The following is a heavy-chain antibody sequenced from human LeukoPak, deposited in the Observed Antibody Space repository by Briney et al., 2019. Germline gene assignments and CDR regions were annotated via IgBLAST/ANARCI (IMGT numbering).Heavy chain of an antibody. Sequence: GGSLRLSCAASGFTFSSYGMHWVRQAPGKGLEWVAVISYDGSNKYYADSVKGRFTISRDNSKNTLYLQMNSLRAEDTAVYYCARLSGWYPYFDYWGQGTLVTVSS. V-gene: IGHV3-30*03. CDR3: ARLSGWYPYFDY. CDR1: GFTFSSYG. CDR2: ISYDGSNK. D-gene: IGHD6-19*01. J-gene: IGHJ4*02.